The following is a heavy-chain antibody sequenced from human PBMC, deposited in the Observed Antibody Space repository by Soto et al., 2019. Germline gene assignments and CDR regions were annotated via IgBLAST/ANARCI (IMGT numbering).Heavy chain of an antibody. V-gene: IGHV1-69*01. CDR2: IIPIFGTA. CDR1: GGTFSSYS. D-gene: IGHD1-26*01. J-gene: IGHJ4*02. Sequence: QVQLVQSGAEVKKPGSSVKVSCKASGGTFSSYSINWVRQAPGQGLEWMGEIIPIFGTANYAQKFQGRVTITAGEATSTAYMELGSLRSEYTAVYDCARDGGRHSGGIDYWGQGTLVTVSS. CDR3: ARDGGRHSGGIDY.